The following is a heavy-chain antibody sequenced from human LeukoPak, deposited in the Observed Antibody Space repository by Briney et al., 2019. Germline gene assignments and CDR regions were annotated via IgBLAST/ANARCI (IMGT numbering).Heavy chain of an antibody. V-gene: IGHV4-34*01. CDR1: GRSFSGYY. Sequence: SETLSLTCAVYGRSFSGYYWSWIRPPPGKGLEWIGEINHSGSTNYNPSLKSRLTISVDTSKNQFSLKLSSVTAADTAVYYCARGAYSSSEHYYYGMDVWGQGTTVTVSS. CDR3: ARGAYSSSEHYYYGMDV. J-gene: IGHJ6*02. D-gene: IGHD6-6*01. CDR2: INHSGST.